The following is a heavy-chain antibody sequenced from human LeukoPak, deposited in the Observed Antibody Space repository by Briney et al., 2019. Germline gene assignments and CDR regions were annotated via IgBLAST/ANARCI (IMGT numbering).Heavy chain of an antibody. CDR2: LSGSGSST. CDR1: GFIFNKHA. Sequence: GGSLRLSCAASGFIFNKHAMSWVRQAPGKGLGWVSGLSGSGSSTDYADSVKGRFTVSRDNSKNTLFLQMNSLRAEDTAIYYCAKERDYGPADYWGQGTLVTVSS. CDR3: AKERDYGPADY. D-gene: IGHD4/OR15-4a*01. V-gene: IGHV3-23*01. J-gene: IGHJ4*02.